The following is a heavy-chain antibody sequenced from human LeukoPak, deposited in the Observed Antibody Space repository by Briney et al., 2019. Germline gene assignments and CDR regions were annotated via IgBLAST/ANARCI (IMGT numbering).Heavy chain of an antibody. CDR2: IHKSGSTI. V-gene: IGHV3-48*04. CDR3: ARVTRSPGNYFDY. Sequence: GGSLRLSCAASGFTFSSYAMSWVRQAPGKGLEWVSYIHKSGSTIYYADSVKGRFTISRDNAKNSLYLEMNSLRAEDTAVYYCARVTRSPGNYFDYWGQGTLVTVSS. J-gene: IGHJ4*02. D-gene: IGHD1-14*01. CDR1: GFTFSSYA.